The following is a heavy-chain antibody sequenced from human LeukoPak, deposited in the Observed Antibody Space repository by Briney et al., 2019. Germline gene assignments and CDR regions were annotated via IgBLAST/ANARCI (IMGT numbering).Heavy chain of an antibody. CDR3: ARSGPAAMYYFDY. V-gene: IGHV4-34*01. D-gene: IGHD2-2*01. CDR1: GGSFIGNY. J-gene: IGHJ4*02. Sequence: NASETLSLTCAVHGGSFIGNYWSWIRQPPGKGLEWIGEINHSGITHYNPSLKSRVTISVDTSNIHFSLRLSSVTAADTAVYYCARSGPAAMYYFDYWGQGTLVAVSS. CDR2: INHSGIT.